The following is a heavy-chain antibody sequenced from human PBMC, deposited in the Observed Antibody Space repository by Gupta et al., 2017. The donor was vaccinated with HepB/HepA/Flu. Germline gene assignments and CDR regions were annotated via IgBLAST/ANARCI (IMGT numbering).Heavy chain of an antibody. V-gene: IGHV4-39*01. Sequence: QLQLQESGPGLVKPSETLSLTCIVSGGSITTTSYYWGWIRQPPGKGLEWIGSLSYSRSTSYNLSLKRRVTISKDTSKNQFSLKLTSATAADTAVYYCARLAPPAGAGTGGTLDYWGQGTLVTVSS. CDR1: GGSITTTSYY. J-gene: IGHJ4*02. D-gene: IGHD6-19*01. CDR2: LSYSRST. CDR3: ARLAPPAGAGTGGTLDY.